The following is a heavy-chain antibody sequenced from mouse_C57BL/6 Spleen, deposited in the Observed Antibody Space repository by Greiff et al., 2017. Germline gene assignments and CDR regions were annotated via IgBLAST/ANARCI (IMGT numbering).Heavy chain of an antibody. CDR2: IDPSDSYT. J-gene: IGHJ2*01. Sequence: QVQLQQPGAELVMPGASVKLSCKASGYTFTSYWMHWVKQRPGQGLEWIGEIDPSDSYTNYNQKFKGKSTLTVDKSSSTAYMQLSSLTSEDSAVYYGASSYYYGSSSLDYWGQGTTLTVSS. D-gene: IGHD1-1*01. CDR1: GYTFTSYW. CDR3: ASSYYYGSSSLDY. V-gene: IGHV1-69*01.